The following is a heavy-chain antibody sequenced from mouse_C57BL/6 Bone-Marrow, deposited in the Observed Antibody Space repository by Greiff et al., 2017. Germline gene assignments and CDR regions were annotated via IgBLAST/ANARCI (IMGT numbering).Heavy chain of an antibody. CDR2: IYPRSGNT. D-gene: IGHD2-10*01. V-gene: IGHV1-81*01. CDR3: ARSAPPLLSSYAMDY. J-gene: IGHJ4*01. CDR1: GYTFTSYG. Sequence: QVQLQQSGAELARPGASVKLSCKASGYTFTSYGISWVKQRTGQGLEWIGEIYPRSGNTYYNEKFKGKATLTADQSSSTAYMELRSLTSEDSAVYFCARSAPPLLSSYAMDYWGQGTSVTVSS.